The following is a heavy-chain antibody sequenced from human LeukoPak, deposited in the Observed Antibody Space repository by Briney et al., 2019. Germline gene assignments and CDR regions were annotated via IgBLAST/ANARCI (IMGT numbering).Heavy chain of an antibody. CDR1: GGSFSSYY. CDR3: ARCGSGWSYYYYYYMDV. CDR2: IYYSGST. Sequence: PSETLSLTCAVYGGSFSSYYWGWIRQPPGKGLEWIGSIYYSGSTYYNPSLKSRVTISVDTSKNQFSLKLSSVTAADTAVYYCARCGSGWSYYYYYYMDVWGKGTTVTISS. V-gene: IGHV4-39*01. D-gene: IGHD6-19*01. J-gene: IGHJ6*03.